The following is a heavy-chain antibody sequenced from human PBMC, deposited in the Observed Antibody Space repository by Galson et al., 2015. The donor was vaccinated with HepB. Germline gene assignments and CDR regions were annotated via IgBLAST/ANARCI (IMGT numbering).Heavy chain of an antibody. J-gene: IGHJ4*02. D-gene: IGHD2-2*02. CDR1: GFTLSNYG. CDR3: ARGDFGYCASTSCYNSDY. CDR2: ISSRSSTI. V-gene: IGHV3-48*04. Sequence: SLRLSCAASGFTLSNYGMNWVRQAPGKGLEWVSYISSRSSTIYYADSVKGRFTISRDNAKNSLYLQMTSLRAKDTAVYYCARGDFGYCASTSCYNSDYWGQGTLVTVSS.